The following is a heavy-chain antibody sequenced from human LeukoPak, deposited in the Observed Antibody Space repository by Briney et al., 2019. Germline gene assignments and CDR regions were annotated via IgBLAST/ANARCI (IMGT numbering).Heavy chain of an antibody. CDR1: GGSISSSSYY. CDR3: VRQTYYYASAPRFDY. J-gene: IGHJ4*01. V-gene: IGHV4-39*01. Sequence: PSETLSLTCSVSGGSISSSSYYWGWIRQPPGTGLEWIGSIYYSGSTSYNPSLKSRVTISVDTSKNQFSLKLTSVTAADTAVYYCVRQTYYYASAPRFDYWGHGTLLTVS. D-gene: IGHD3-10*01. CDR2: IYYSGST.